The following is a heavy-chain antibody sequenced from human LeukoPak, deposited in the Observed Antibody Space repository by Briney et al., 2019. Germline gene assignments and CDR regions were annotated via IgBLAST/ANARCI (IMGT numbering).Heavy chain of an antibody. D-gene: IGHD3-3*01. Sequence: GRSLRLSCAASGFTFSSYWMHWVRQAPGKGLVWVSRINTDGSSTSYADSVRGRFTVSRDNAKNTVYLQMNSLRAEDAAVYYCAVATDFSVYYYYMDVWGKGTTVTVSS. CDR3: AVATDFSVYYYYMDV. CDR1: GFTFSSYW. V-gene: IGHV3-74*01. CDR2: INTDGSST. J-gene: IGHJ6*03.